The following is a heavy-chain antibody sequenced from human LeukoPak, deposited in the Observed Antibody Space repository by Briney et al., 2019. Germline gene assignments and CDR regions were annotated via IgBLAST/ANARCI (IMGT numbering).Heavy chain of an antibody. V-gene: IGHV3-30-3*01. CDR2: ISYDGSNK. J-gene: IGHJ4*02. D-gene: IGHD3-9*01. Sequence: GGSLRLSCAASGFTFSSYAMHWVRQAPGKGLEWVAVISYDGSNKYYADSVKGRFTISRDNSKNTLYLQMNSLRAEDTAVYYCARDPHYDITLDYWGQGTLVTVSS. CDR1: GFTFSSYA. CDR3: ARDPHYDITLDY.